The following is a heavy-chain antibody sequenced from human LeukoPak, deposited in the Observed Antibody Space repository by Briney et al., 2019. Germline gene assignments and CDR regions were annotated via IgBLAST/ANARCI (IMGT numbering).Heavy chain of an antibody. CDR1: GGSISSGGYS. D-gene: IGHD4-4*01. CDR3: ARSLHYSGWFDP. Sequence: SQTLSLTCAASGGSISSGGYSWSWIRQPPGKGLEWIGYIYHSGSTYYNPSLKSRVTISVDRSKNQFSLKLSSVTAADTAVYYCARSLHYSGWFDPWGQGTLVTVSS. V-gene: IGHV4-30-2*01. CDR2: IYHSGST. J-gene: IGHJ5*02.